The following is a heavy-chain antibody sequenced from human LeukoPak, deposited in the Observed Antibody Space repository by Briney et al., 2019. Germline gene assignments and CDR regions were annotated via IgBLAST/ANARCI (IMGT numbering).Heavy chain of an antibody. CDR1: GFTFSSYW. V-gene: IGHV3-74*01. D-gene: IGHD1-14*01. Sequence: PGGSLRLSCAASGFTFSSYWMHWVRQAPGKGLVWVSRINSDGSSTSYADSAKGRFTISRDNAKNTLYLQMNSLRAEDTAVYYCARGTQFSGFDYWGQGTLVTVSS. J-gene: IGHJ4*02. CDR3: ARGTQFSGFDY. CDR2: INSDGSST.